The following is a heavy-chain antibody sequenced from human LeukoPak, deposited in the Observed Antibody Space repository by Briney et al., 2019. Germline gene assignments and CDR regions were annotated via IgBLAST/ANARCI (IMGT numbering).Heavy chain of an antibody. Sequence: GRSLRLSCTASGFTFGDYAMSWVRQAPGKGLEWVGFIRSKAYGGTTEYAASVKGRFTISRDDSKGIAYLQMNSLKTEDTAVYYCTRDLGYSSSSFGMDVWGQGTTVTVSS. V-gene: IGHV3-49*04. J-gene: IGHJ6*02. CDR3: TRDLGYSSSSFGMDV. D-gene: IGHD6-6*01. CDR2: IRSKAYGGTT. CDR1: GFTFGDYA.